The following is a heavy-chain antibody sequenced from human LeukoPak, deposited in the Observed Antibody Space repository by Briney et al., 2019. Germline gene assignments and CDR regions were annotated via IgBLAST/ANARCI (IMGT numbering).Heavy chain of an antibody. V-gene: IGHV3-33*01. CDR3: ARDSNSYGSGATIDY. D-gene: IGHD3-10*01. CDR2: IWYDGSNK. Sequence: GRSPRLSCAASGFTFSTYGMHWVRQAPGKGLEWLTDIWYDGSNKYYTDSVKGRFTISRDNSKNTLYLQMSSLRAEDTAVYYCARDSNSYGSGATIDYWGQGTLVTVSS. J-gene: IGHJ4*02. CDR1: GFTFSTYG.